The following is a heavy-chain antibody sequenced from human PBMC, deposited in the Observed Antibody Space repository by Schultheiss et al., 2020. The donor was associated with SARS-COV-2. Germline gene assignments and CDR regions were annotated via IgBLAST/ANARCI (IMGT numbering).Heavy chain of an antibody. Sequence: SQTLSLTCTVSGGSISSYYWSWIRQPPGKGLEWIGYIYYSGSTNYNPSLKSRVTISVDTSKNQFSLKLSSVTAADTAVYYCARTVDWFDPWGQGTLVTVSS. CDR1: GGSISSYY. D-gene: IGHD4-23*01. J-gene: IGHJ5*02. V-gene: IGHV4-59*08. CDR2: IYYSGST. CDR3: ARTVDWFDP.